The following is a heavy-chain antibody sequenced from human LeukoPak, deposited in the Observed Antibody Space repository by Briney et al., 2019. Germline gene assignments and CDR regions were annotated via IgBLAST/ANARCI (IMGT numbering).Heavy chain of an antibody. V-gene: IGHV1-69*13. CDR3: ARGRYDSSGRFYFDY. D-gene: IGHD3-22*01. CDR2: ILPIFHSP. Sequence: SVNVSCKASGGTFRSYAISWLRQAPGQGLEWMGGILPIFHSPSYAQKFQGRVTITADESTSTAYMELSSLTSDDTAVYYCARGRYDSSGRFYFDYWGQGTLVTASS. J-gene: IGHJ4*02. CDR1: GGTFRSYA.